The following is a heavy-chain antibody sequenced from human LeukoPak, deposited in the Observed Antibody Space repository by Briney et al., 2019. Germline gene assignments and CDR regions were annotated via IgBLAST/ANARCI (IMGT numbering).Heavy chain of an antibody. Sequence: ASVKVSCKASGGTFSSYTISWVRQAPGQGLEWMGRIIPILGIANYAHKFQGRVTITADESTRTTYMEPSSLRSEETDVYYCASRSARDGYIGDAFDIWGQGTMVTVSS. D-gene: IGHD5-24*01. CDR2: IIPILGIA. CDR3: ASRSARDGYIGDAFDI. CDR1: GGTFSSYT. J-gene: IGHJ3*02. V-gene: IGHV1-69*02.